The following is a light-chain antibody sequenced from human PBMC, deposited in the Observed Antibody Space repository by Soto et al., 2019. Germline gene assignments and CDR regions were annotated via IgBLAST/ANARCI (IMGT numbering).Light chain of an antibody. CDR1: QNINNY. CDR3: QQSYSTPRT. J-gene: IGKJ4*01. V-gene: IGKV1-39*01. Sequence: DIQMTQSPSSMSASVGDSVTISCQASQNINNYLNWYQQKPGRAPKLLIYDPSNLEAGVPSRFSGSRSGTEFTLTISSLQPEDFATYYCQQSYSTPRTFGGGTKVDIK. CDR2: DPS.